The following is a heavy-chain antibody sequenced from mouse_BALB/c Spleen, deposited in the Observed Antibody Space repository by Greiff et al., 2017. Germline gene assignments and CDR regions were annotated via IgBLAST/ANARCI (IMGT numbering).Heavy chain of an antibody. J-gene: IGHJ3*01. CDR1: GYSFTGYY. CDR3: AQEEGLTTPIAY. CDR2: ISCYNGAT. Sequence: LVKTGASVKISCKASGYSFTGYYMHWVKQSHGKSLEWIGYISCYNGATSYNQKFKGKATFTVDTSSSTAYMQFNSLTSEDSAVYYCAQEEGLTTPIAYWGQGTLVTVSA. D-gene: IGHD1-1*01. V-gene: IGHV1S34*01.